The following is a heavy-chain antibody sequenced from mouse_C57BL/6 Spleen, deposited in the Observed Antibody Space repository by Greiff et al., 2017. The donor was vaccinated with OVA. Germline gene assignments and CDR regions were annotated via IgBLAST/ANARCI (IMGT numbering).Heavy chain of an antibody. CDR1: GFTFSSYG. J-gene: IGHJ3*01. CDR2: ISSGGSYT. D-gene: IGHD1-1*01. Sequence: EVLLVESGGDLVKPGGSLKLSCAASGFTFSSYGMSWVRQTPDKRLEWVATISSGGSYTYYPDSVKGRFTISRDNAKNTLYLQMSSLKSEDTAMYYCARHDYGSTLAYWGQGTLVTVSA. V-gene: IGHV5-6*01. CDR3: ARHDYGSTLAY.